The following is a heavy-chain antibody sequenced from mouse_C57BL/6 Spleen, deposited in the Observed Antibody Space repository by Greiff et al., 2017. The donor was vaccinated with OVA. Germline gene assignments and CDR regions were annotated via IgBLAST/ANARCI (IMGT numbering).Heavy chain of an antibody. CDR1: GYAFTSYL. Sequence: QVHLQQPGAELVRPGPSVKVSCKASGYAFTSYLIAWVKQRPGRGLEWIGMINPGSGGTNYNEKFKGKATLTADKSSSTAYMQLSSLTSEDSAVYFCASGGEYFDDWGKGTTLTVSS. CDR2: INPGSGGT. J-gene: IGHJ2*01. V-gene: IGHV1-54*01. CDR3: ASGGEYFDD.